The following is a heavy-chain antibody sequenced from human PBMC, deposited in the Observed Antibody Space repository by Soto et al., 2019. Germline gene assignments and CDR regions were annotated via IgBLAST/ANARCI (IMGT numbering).Heavy chain of an antibody. J-gene: IGHJ6*02. Sequence: PGGSLRLSCAASGFTFSSYAMTWVRQAPGKGLEWVSAISGTGGSTYYADSVKGRFTISRDNSKNTLFLQMNRLRHEDTAVYSCAKSIVAASHYYGMHVSRPAATLTVSS. CDR3: AKSIVAASHYYGMHV. V-gene: IGHV3-23*01. CDR2: ISGTGGST. D-gene: IGHD6-6*01. CDR1: GFTFSSYA.